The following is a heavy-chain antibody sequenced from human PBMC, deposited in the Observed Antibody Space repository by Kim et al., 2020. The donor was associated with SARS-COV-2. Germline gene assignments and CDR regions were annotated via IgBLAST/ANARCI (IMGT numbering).Heavy chain of an antibody. V-gene: IGHV3-15*01. CDR2: IKSKTDGGTI. CDR1: GFTFNNAY. CDR3: TTDDYYVSGTYFPGFDY. D-gene: IGHD3-10*01. J-gene: IGHJ4*02. Sequence: GGSLRLSCAASGFTFNNAYMSWVRQAPGKGLEWVGRIKSKTDGGTIDYAAPVKGRFTISRDDSKNTLYLQMNSLKTEDTAIYYCTTDDYYVSGTYFPGFDYWGQGTLVTVSS.